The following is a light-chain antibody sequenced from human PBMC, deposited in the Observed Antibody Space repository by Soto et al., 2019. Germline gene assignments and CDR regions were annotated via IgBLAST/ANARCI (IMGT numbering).Light chain of an antibody. Sequence: EIVMTQSPATLSVSPGERATLSCRASQSVSSNLAWYQQQHGQAPRLLIYGASTRATGIPARFSGSGSGTEFTLTISSLQSEDFAVYYCQQYNNWPPTFGQGTKVEIK. J-gene: IGKJ1*01. CDR3: QQYNNWPPT. CDR1: QSVSSN. V-gene: IGKV3-15*01. CDR2: GAS.